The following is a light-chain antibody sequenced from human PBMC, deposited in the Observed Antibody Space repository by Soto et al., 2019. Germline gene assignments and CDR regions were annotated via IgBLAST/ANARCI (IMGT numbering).Light chain of an antibody. CDR3: QQYNTHRAWT. V-gene: IGKV1-5*03. CDR1: QSISSW. Sequence: TITCRASQSISSWVAWYQKKPGKAPKLLIHKASIFVSGVPSRFSGSGFGTDFTLTISSLLPDDFATYYCQQYNTHRAWTLGQGTKVESK. J-gene: IGKJ1*01. CDR2: KAS.